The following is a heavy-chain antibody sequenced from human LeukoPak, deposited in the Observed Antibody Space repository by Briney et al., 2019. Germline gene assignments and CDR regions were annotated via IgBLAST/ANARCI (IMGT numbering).Heavy chain of an antibody. Sequence: GGSLRLSCAASGFTFNNYALTWVRQTPGKALECVSAISGDGVSPYYADSVRGRFTISRDNSKNTLYLQMNSLRVEDTAVYFCARDPGAFPYFFDCWGQGTLVTVSS. CDR3: ARDPGAFPYFFDC. CDR2: ISGDGVSP. J-gene: IGHJ4*02. CDR1: GFTFNNYA. V-gene: IGHV3-23*01. D-gene: IGHD4/OR15-4a*01.